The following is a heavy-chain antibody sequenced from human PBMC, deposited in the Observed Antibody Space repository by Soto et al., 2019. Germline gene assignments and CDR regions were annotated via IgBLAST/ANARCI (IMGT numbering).Heavy chain of an antibody. CDR2: IHYDGAT. CDR1: GESITRGGSY. V-gene: IGHV4-31*03. D-gene: IGHD1-26*01. Sequence: PSETLSLTCTVSGESITRGGSYWGWVRQRPGKGLEWLGYIHYDGATYYNPTFKSRVAISSDSSKNQFSLKMTSVAASDTALDYCARSRVGHTSPTDFWGQGILVTVSS. CDR3: ARSRVGHTSPTDF. J-gene: IGHJ4*02.